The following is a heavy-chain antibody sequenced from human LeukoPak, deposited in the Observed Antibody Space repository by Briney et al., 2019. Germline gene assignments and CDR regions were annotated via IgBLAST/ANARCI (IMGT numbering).Heavy chain of an antibody. CDR2: ISGSGGST. D-gene: IGHD3-10*01. J-gene: IGHJ4*02. Sequence: GGSLRLSCAASGFTFSCYGMSWVRQAPGRGLEWVSAISGSGGSTYYADSVKGRFTISRDNSKNTLYLQMNSLRAEDTAVYYCAKWLRYYGSGSDYWGQGTLVTVSS. V-gene: IGHV3-23*01. CDR3: AKWLRYYGSGSDY. CDR1: GFTFSCYG.